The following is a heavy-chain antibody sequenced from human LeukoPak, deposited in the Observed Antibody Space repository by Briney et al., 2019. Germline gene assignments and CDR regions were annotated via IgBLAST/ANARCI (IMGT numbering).Heavy chain of an antibody. D-gene: IGHD6-13*01. V-gene: IGHV4-38-2*02. CDR1: GYSISSGYY. CDR3: ARAIRSSSSWYYYYYMDV. J-gene: IGHJ6*03. Sequence: SETLSLTCTVSGYSISSGYYWGWVRQPPGKGLEWIGSIYHSGSTYYNPSLKSRVTISVDTSKNQFSLKLSSVTAADTAVYYCARAIRSSSSWYYYYYMDVWGKGTTVTVSS. CDR2: IYHSGST.